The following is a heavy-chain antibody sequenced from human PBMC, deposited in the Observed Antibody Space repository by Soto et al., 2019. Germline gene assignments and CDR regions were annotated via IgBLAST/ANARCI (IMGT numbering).Heavy chain of an antibody. CDR2: IIPVFGTP. V-gene: IGHV1-69*13. CDR3: ARLRYGSGTHYSDY. Sequence: SVKVSCKASGGTLSTYPINWVRQAPGQGLEWVGGIIPVFGTPNYAQKFQGRVTITADESTSTVYMELSSLRSEDTAVYYCARLRYGSGTHYSDYWGQGTLVTVSS. D-gene: IGHD3-10*01. J-gene: IGHJ4*02. CDR1: GGTLSTYP.